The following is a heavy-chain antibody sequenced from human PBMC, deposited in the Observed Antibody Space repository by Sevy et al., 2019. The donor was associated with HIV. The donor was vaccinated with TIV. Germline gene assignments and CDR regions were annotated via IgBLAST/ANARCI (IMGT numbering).Heavy chain of an antibody. V-gene: IGHV3-53*01. D-gene: IGHD6-19*01. J-gene: IGHJ4*02. CDR3: CRDWYGSGLFMSDF. CDR1: GFTVSSVH. Sequence: GGCLRLSCAVSGFTVSSVHLDWVRQAPGKGLEWVSVIYSDGSTYYADSVKGRFTVSRDNSKNTVFLQMNSLRVEDTAMSYCCRDWYGSGLFMSDFWGQGSLVTVSS. CDR2: IYSDGST.